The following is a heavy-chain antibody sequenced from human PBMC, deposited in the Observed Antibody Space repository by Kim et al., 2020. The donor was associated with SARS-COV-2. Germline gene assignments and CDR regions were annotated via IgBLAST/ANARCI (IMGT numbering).Heavy chain of an antibody. Sequence: YNPSLMSRVTISVDTSKNQFSLKLSSVTAADTAVYYCARGVTMVRGVLDYWGQGTLVTVSS. V-gene: IGHV4-31*02. J-gene: IGHJ4*02. D-gene: IGHD3-10*01. CDR3: ARGVTMVRGVLDY.